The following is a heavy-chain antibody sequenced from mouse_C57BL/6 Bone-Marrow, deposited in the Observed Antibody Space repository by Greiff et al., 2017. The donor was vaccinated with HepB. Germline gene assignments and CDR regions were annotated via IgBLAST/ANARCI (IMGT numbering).Heavy chain of an antibody. Sequence: QVQLQQPGAELVKPGASVKMSCKASGYTFTSYWITWVKQRPGQGLEWIGDIYPGSGSTNYNEKFKSKATLTVDTSSSTAYMQLSSLTSEDSAFYYCARTCYYPTVYYFDYWGQGTTLTVSS. CDR3: ARTCYYPTVYYFDY. D-gene: IGHD2-12*01. J-gene: IGHJ2*01. CDR1: GYTFTSYW. V-gene: IGHV1-55*01. CDR2: IYPGSGST.